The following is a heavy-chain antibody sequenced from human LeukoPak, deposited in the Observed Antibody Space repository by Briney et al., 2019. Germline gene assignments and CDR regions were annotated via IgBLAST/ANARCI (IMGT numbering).Heavy chain of an antibody. CDR3: ATADILTGPALFDY. D-gene: IGHD3-9*01. V-gene: IGHV4-59*11. J-gene: IGHJ4*02. CDR2: IYYSGST. CDR1: GGSISSHY. Sequence: SETLSLTCTVSGGSISSHYWCWIRQPPGKGLEWIGYIYYSGSTNYNPSLKSRVTISVDTSKNQISLKLSSVTAADTAVYYCATADILTGPALFDYWGQGTLVTVSS.